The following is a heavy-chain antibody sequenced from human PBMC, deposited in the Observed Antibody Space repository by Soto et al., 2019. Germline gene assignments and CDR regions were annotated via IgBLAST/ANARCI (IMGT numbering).Heavy chain of an antibody. CDR3: VRESTPTRWFDP. D-gene: IGHD2-2*01. CDR2: MNPNSGNT. J-gene: IGHJ5*02. CDR1: GYTFTSYD. V-gene: IGHV1-8*01. Sequence: ASVKVSCKASGYTFTSYDINWVRQATGQGLEWMGWMNPNSGNTGYAQKFQGRVTMTRDTSTSTVYMELSSLRSEDTAVYYCVRESTPTRWFDPWGQGTLVTVSS.